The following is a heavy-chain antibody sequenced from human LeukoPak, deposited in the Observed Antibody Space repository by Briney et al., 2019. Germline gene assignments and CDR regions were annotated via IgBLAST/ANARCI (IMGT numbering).Heavy chain of an antibody. D-gene: IGHD1-7*01. CDR1: GYSVRSGYW. CDR3: ARMGFLNAVGTQGWFDP. CDR2: IHQNGDT. Sequence: SETLSLTCTVSGYSVRSGYWWGWFRPPPGKGLEWIGSIHQNGDTYYSPSVKSRVTVSVDTSKNQFSLKLTSVTATDTAVYYCARMGFLNAVGTQGWFDPWGQGTLVTVSS. V-gene: IGHV4-38-2*02. J-gene: IGHJ5*02.